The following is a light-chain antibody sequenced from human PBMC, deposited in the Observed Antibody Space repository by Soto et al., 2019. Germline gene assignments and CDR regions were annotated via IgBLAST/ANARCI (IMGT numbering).Light chain of an antibody. CDR3: CSYAGTFYV. CDR2: DVS. Sequence: QSALTQPRSVSGSPGQSVTISCTVTSSDFGGYNYVSWYQHHPGKAPKLMIYDVSERPSGVPDRFSGSKSGNTASLTISGLQAEDEADYYCCSYAGTFYVFGTGTKVTV. J-gene: IGLJ1*01. V-gene: IGLV2-11*01. CDR1: SSDFGGYNY.